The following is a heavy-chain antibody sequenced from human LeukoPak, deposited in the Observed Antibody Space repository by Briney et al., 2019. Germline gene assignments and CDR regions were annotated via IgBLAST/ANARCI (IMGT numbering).Heavy chain of an antibody. D-gene: IGHD6-13*01. CDR2: ISSSSSTI. CDR1: GFTFSSYS. V-gene: IGHV3-48*01. CDR3: ARCSSWYLEYFQL. Sequence: GGSLRLSCAASGFTFSSYSMNWVRQAPGKGLEWVSYISSSSSTIYYADSVKGRFTISRDSAKKSLYLQMNSLIVEDTAVYYCARCSSWYLEYFQLWGQGTLVTVSS. J-gene: IGHJ1*01.